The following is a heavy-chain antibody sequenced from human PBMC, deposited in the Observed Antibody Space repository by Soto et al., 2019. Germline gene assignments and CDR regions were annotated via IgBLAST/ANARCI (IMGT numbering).Heavy chain of an antibody. D-gene: IGHD6-6*01. Sequence: EVQLAESGGVLAQPGGSLRLSCAASGFTLSGYAMDWFRQAPGKGLEYVSGISSNGVGTYYANSVQGRFTISRDNSKNTVYLLMGSLRPEDMAVYYCARRARPDFYYMDVWGKGTTVTVSS. J-gene: IGHJ6*03. V-gene: IGHV3-64*01. CDR1: GFTLSGYA. CDR2: ISSNGVGT. CDR3: ARRARPDFYYMDV.